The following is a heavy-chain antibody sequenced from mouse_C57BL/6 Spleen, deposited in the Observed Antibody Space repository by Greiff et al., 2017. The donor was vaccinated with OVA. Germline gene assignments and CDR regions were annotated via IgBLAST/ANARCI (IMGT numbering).Heavy chain of an antibody. CDR3: ARGGTTVVAMDFDV. V-gene: IGHV1-55*01. Sequence: QVQLQQPGAELVKPGASVKMSCKASGYTFTSYWITWVKQRPGQGLEWIGDIYPGSGSTNYNEKFKSKATLTVDTSSSTAYMQLSSLTSEASAVYYCARGGTTVVAMDFDVWGTGTTVTVSS. D-gene: IGHD1-1*01. CDR2: IYPGSGST. CDR1: GYTFTSYW. J-gene: IGHJ1*03.